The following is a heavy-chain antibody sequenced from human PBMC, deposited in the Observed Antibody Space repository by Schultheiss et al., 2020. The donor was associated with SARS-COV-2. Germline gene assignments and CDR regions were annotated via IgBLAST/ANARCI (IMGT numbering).Heavy chain of an antibody. J-gene: IGHJ6*02. CDR2: ISGSGGST. CDR1: GFTFSSYA. V-gene: IGHV3-23*01. CDR3: AKDLRDYDSSGYYYGYGMDV. Sequence: GGSLRLSCAASGFTFSSYAMSWVRQAPGKGLEWVSAISGSGGSTYYADSVKGRFTISRDNSKNTLYLQMNSLRAEDTAVYYCAKDLRDYDSSGYYYGYGMDVWGQGTTVTVSS. D-gene: IGHD3-22*01.